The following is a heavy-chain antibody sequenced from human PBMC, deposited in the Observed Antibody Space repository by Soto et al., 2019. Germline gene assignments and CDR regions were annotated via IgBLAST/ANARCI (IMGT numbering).Heavy chain of an antibody. Sequence: PGGPLRLSCAASGFTFRNSWMPWVRQAPGKGLVWLSHINADGSSIRYADSVRGRLTISRDNAKNTLFLQMSSLTAEDTAVYFCARDRLNNAYNTFFDYWGQGTLVTVSS. CDR1: GFTFRNSW. CDR3: ARDRLNNAYNTFFDY. CDR2: INADGSSI. J-gene: IGHJ4*02. V-gene: IGHV3-74*01. D-gene: IGHD1-1*01.